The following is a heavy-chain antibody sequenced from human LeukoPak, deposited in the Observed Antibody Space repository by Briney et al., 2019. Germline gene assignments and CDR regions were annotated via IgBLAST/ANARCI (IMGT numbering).Heavy chain of an antibody. D-gene: IGHD6-13*01. CDR1: GGSISSSSYY. J-gene: IGHJ6*03. CDR3: ARGGGYSSSWYRSYWYYYYMDV. CDR2: IYYSGST. V-gene: IGHV4-39*07. Sequence: SETLSLTCTVSGGSISSSSYYWGWIRQPPGKGLEWIGSIYYSGSTYYNPSLKSRVTISVDTSKNQFSLKLSSVTAADTAVYYCARGGGYSSSWYRSYWYYYYMDVWGKGTTVTVSS.